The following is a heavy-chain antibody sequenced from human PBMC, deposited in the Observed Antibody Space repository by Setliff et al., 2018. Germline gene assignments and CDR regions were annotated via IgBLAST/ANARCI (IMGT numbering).Heavy chain of an antibody. Sequence: GASVKVSCKASGYTFTSYDINWVRQATGQGLEWMGWMNPNSGNTGYAQKFQGRVTMTRNTSISTAYMELSSLRSEDTAVYYCARGWHYGSGSYYKGNYWGQGTLVTVSS. CDR3: ARGWHYGSGSYYKGNY. CDR2: MNPNSGNT. D-gene: IGHD3-10*01. CDR1: GYTFTSYD. J-gene: IGHJ4*02. V-gene: IGHV1-8*01.